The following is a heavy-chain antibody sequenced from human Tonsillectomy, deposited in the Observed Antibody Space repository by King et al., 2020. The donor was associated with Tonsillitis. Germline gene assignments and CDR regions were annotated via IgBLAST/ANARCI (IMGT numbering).Heavy chain of an antibody. J-gene: IGHJ6*01. D-gene: IGHD3-16*01. CDR1: VGSISTYY. Sequence: QLQESGPGLVKPSETLSLTCAVSVGSISTYYWSWIRQPPGKGLEWIGYLSYTGSTNYNPSLKSRVTISMDTSKNQFSLKLSSVTAADTAVYYCARLAFNYSNALDVWGQGTTVTVSS. V-gene: IGHV4-59*08. CDR2: LSYTGST. CDR3: ARLAFNYSNALDV.